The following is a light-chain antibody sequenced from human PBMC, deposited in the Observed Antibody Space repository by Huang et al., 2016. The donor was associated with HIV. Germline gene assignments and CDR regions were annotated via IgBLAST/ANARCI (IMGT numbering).Light chain of an antibody. J-gene: IGKJ4*01. CDR2: AAS. CDR3: QQLNGYPLT. CDR1: QVISSY. Sequence: IQLTQSPSPLSASVGDRVTISCRASQVISSYLAWYQQKPGKAPKLLIYAASTLQSGVPSRVRGSVSGTDFTLAITSLQPGDLATYYCQQLNGYPLTFGGGTKVEIK. V-gene: IGKV1-9*01.